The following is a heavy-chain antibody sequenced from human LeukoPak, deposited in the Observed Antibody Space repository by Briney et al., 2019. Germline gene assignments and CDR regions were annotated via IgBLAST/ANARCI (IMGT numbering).Heavy chain of an antibody. CDR1: GGTVSIYA. J-gene: IGHJ5*02. V-gene: IGHV1-69*13. CDR2: IIPIVGTA. Sequence: SVKVSCKASGGTVSIYAISWVRQAPGQGLEWMGGIIPIVGTAKYAQKFQGRVTITADESTSTAYMELRSLRSEDTAVYYCARATVTTFNWFDPWGQGTVVTVSS. CDR3: ARATVTTFNWFDP. D-gene: IGHD4-17*01.